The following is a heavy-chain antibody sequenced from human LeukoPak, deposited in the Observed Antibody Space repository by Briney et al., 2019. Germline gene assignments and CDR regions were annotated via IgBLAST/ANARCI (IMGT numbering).Heavy chain of an antibody. V-gene: IGHV4-34*01. CDR2: INHSGST. Sequence: SETLSLTCAVYGGSFSGYYWSWIRQPPGKGLEWIGEINHSGSTNYNPSLKSRVTISIDTSKNQFSLKLSSVTAADTAVYYCARTDFWSGYVYYWGQGTLVTVSS. J-gene: IGHJ4*02. D-gene: IGHD3-3*01. CDR3: ARTDFWSGYVYY. CDR1: GGSFSGYY.